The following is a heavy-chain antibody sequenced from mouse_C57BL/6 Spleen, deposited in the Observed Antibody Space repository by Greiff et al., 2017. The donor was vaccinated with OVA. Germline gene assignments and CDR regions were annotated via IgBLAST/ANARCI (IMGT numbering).Heavy chain of an antibody. CDR3: ARPTAQATFAY. J-gene: IGHJ3*01. Sequence: VKLQQPGAELVKPGASVKLSCKASGYTFTSYWMQWVKQRPGQGLEWIGEIDPSDSYTNYNQKFKGKATLTVDTSSSTAYMQLSSLTYEDSAVYYCARPTAQATFAYWGQGTLVTVSA. V-gene: IGHV1-50*01. CDR1: GYTFTSYW. CDR2: IDPSDSYT. D-gene: IGHD3-2*02.